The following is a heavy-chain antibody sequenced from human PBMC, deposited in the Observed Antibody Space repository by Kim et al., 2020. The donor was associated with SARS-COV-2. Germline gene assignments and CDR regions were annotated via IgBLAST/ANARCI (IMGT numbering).Heavy chain of an antibody. CDR1: GFTFSSYA. Sequence: GGSLRLSCAASGFTFSSYAMSWVRQAPGKGLEWVSAISGSGGSPYYADSVKGRFTISRDNSKNTLYLQMNSLRAEDTAVYYCAKIAYYDSSGPADYWGQGTLVTVSS. CDR3: AKIAYYDSSGPADY. J-gene: IGHJ4*02. V-gene: IGHV3-23*01. D-gene: IGHD3-22*01. CDR2: ISGSGGSP.